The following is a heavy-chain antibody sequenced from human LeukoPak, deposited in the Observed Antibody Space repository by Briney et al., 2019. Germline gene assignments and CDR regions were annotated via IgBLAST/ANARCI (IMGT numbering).Heavy chain of an antibody. CDR3: ARDNYYDSSGYYYPNDY. CDR2: ISSGSNYI. J-gene: IGHJ4*02. Sequence: GGSLRLSCAASGFTFSSYTMNWVRQAPGKGLEWVSYISSGSNYIYYADSEKGRFTISRDNAKNSLYLQMNSLRAEDTAVYYCARDNYYDSSGYYYPNDYWGQGTLVTVSS. V-gene: IGHV3-21*04. D-gene: IGHD3-22*01. CDR1: GFTFSSYT.